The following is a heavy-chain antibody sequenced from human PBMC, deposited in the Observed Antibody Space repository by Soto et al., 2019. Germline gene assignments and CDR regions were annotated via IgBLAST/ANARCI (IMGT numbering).Heavy chain of an antibody. Sequence: GXSVKVSCKASGGTFSTFGISWVRQAPVQGLVWMGGIIPFFGTARYSQKFEDRITITADESTNTVYMDLRSLTSEDTAIYYCAKSAPMDAGDKYYYDFWGQGALVTVSS. CDR1: GGTFSTFG. CDR3: AKSAPMDAGDKYYYDF. CDR2: IIPFFGTA. J-gene: IGHJ4*02. V-gene: IGHV1-69*13. D-gene: IGHD4-17*01.